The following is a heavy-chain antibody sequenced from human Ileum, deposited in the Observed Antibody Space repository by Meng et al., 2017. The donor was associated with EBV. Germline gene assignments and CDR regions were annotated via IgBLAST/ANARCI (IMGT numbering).Heavy chain of an antibody. J-gene: IGHJ4*02. D-gene: IGHD5-24*01. CDR2: IDPNTGNP. CDR1: GYTFTSYA. Sequence: QVQLVQSGSELKQPXXSVKGSCRPSGYTFTSYAINWVRQAPGQGPDWMGWIDPNTGNPTYDQGFTGRFVFSLDTSVSTAYLQINSLRADDTAVYYCARDSPLDGYSLLDYWGQGPLGTISS. V-gene: IGHV7-4-1*02. CDR3: ARDSPLDGYSLLDY.